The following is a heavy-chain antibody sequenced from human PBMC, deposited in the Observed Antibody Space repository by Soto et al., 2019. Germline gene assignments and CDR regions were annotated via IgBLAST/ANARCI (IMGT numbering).Heavy chain of an antibody. V-gene: IGHV4-59*01. CDR2: VYHTGST. Sequence: SEALSLSCTVSGATISSSYWSWIRQSPGKGLEWIGYVYHTGSTNYNPSLKSRVTISLDTSKSQFSLNLTSLTTADTAVYFCARGGNRYSNVASGVGGFDYWGQGSLVTVSS. D-gene: IGHD5-12*01. J-gene: IGHJ4*02. CDR3: ARGGNRYSNVASGVGGFDY. CDR1: GATISSSY.